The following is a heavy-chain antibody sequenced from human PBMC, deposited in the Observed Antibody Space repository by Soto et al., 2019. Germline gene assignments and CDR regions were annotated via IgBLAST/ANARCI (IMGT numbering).Heavy chain of an antibody. D-gene: IGHD5-18*01. CDR1: GCTFSDYA. CDR2: LYGTGGGG. V-gene: IGHV3-23*01. CDR3: AGYAVPLDANGLAND. Sequence: GGSLRLSCAASGCTFSDYAIIWIRPVPGKGLRWVSGLYGTGGGGHYADSVKGRFTISRDNSAYSAYLQMNNLRVEDTAVYYCAGYAVPLDANGLANDWGQGTVVTVSS. J-gene: IGHJ4*02.